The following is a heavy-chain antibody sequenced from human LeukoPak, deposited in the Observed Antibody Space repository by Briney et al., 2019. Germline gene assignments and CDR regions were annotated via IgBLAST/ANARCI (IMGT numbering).Heavy chain of an antibody. V-gene: IGHV3-30-3*01. CDR2: ISYDGSNK. CDR1: GFSFSSYA. D-gene: IGHD6-19*01. J-gene: IGHJ4*02. Sequence: GGSLRLSCAASGFSFSSYAMHWVCQAPGKGLEWVAVISYDGSNKYYADSVKGRFTIFRDNSKNTLYLQMNSLRAEDTAVYYCAREGGAVAIDYWGQGTLVTVSS. CDR3: AREGGAVAIDY.